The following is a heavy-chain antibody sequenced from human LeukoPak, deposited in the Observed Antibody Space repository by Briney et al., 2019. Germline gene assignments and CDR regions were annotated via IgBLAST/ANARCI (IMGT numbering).Heavy chain of an antibody. CDR2: INPNSGGT. V-gene: IGHV1-2*02. J-gene: IGHJ4*02. CDR3: ARSLRGGVAGYYFDY. CDR1: GYTFTGYY. D-gene: IGHD6-19*01. Sequence: ASVKVSCKASGYTFTGYYMHWVRQAPGQGLEWMGWINPNSGGTNYAQKFQGRVTMTRDTSISTAYMELSRLRSDDTAVYYCARSLRGGVAGYYFDYWGQGTLVTVSS.